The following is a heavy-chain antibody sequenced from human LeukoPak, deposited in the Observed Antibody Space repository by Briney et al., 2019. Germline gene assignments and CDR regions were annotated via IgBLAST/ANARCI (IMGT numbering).Heavy chain of an antibody. D-gene: IGHD6-13*01. CDR3: ARDSPYSSSWQSDAFDI. CDR2: IYYSGST. Sequence: PSETLSLTCTVSGGSISSYYWSWIRQPPGKGLEWIGYIYYSGSTKYNPSLKSRVTISVDTSKNQFSLKLRSVSAADTAVYYCARDSPYSSSWQSDAFDIWGQGTMVTVSS. CDR1: GGSISSYY. J-gene: IGHJ3*02. V-gene: IGHV4-59*01.